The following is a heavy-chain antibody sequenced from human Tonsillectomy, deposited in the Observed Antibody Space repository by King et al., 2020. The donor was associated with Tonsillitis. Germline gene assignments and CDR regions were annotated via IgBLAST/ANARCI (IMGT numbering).Heavy chain of an antibody. V-gene: IGHV4-4*02. CDR1: GGSISSSNW. J-gene: IGHJ6*02. CDR2: IYHSGST. CDR3: ASEPKLRCLELARGYCYYGMDV. D-gene: IGHD3-3*01. Sequence: QLQESGPGLVKPSGTLSLTCAVSGGSISSSNWWSWVRQPPGKGLEWIGEIYHSGSTNYNPSLKSRVTISVDKSKNQFSLKLSSVTAADTAVYYCASEPKLRCLELARGYCYYGMDVWGQGTTVTVSS.